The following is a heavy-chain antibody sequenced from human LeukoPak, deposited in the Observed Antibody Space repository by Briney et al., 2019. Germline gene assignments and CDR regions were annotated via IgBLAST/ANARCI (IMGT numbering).Heavy chain of an antibody. CDR3: ARAGYGDPHFDF. Sequence: PGGSLRLSCAISGFTFSGCELTWVRQAPGKGLEWISYISRSGNTIYYADSVKGRFTTSRDNAKNSLYLQMNSLRVEDTAVYYCARAGYGDPHFDFWGQGTLVTVSS. D-gene: IGHD4-17*01. J-gene: IGHJ4*02. CDR1: GFTFSGCE. V-gene: IGHV3-48*03. CDR2: ISRSGNTI.